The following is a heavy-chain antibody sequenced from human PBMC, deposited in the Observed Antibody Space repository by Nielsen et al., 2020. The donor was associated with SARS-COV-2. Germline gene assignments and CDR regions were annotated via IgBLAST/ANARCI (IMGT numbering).Heavy chain of an antibody. CDR2: INHSGST. J-gene: IGHJ6*02. D-gene: IGHD3-3*01. Sequence: SETLSLTCAVYGGSFSGYYWGWIRQPPGKGLEWIGEINHSGSTNYNPSLKSRVTISEDTSKNQFSLKLSSVTAADTTVYYCARGGADYDFWSGYLYYYYYGMDVWGQGTTVTVSS. CDR3: ARGGADYDFWSGYLYYYYYGMDV. V-gene: IGHV4-34*01. CDR1: GGSFSGYY.